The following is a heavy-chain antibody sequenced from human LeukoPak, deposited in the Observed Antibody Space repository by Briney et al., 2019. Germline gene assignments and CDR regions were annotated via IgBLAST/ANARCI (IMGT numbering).Heavy chain of an antibody. CDR3: AREGGITIFGVAQPGGAFDI. Sequence: ASVKVSCKASGGTFSSYAISWVRQAPGQGLEWMGGIIPIFGTANYAQKFQGRVTITADESTSTAYMELSSLRSEDTAVYYCAREGGITIFGVAQPGGAFDIWGQGTMVTVSS. V-gene: IGHV1-69*13. D-gene: IGHD3-3*01. J-gene: IGHJ3*02. CDR1: GGTFSSYA. CDR2: IIPIFGTA.